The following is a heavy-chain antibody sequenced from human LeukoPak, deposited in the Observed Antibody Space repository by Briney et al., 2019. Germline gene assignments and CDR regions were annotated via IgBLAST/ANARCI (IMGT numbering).Heavy chain of an antibody. CDR2: ISAASWGI. D-gene: IGHD5-18*01. CDR3: ARRGYSYGYGDWYFDL. J-gene: IGHJ2*01. Sequence: GGSLRLSCAASGFTFSTYSMTWVRQAPGKGLEWISYISAASWGIKYADSVKGRFTTSRDNAKNSVFLQMNSLRAEDTALYYCARRGYSYGYGDWYFDLWGRGTLVTVSS. V-gene: IGHV3-48*01. CDR1: GFTFSTYS.